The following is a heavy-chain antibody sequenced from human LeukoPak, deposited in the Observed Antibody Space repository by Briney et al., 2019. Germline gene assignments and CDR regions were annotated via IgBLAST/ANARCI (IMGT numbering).Heavy chain of an antibody. CDR1: GFTFSTYA. Sequence: PGGSLRLSCAASGFTFSTYAMSWVRQAPGKGLEWVSGISRTGDRTRYEDSVKGRFTISRDNSKNTLYLQMNSLGAEDTAIYYCAKDLRSGSNYGFFDYWGQGTLVTVSS. CDR3: AKDLRSGSNYGFFDY. D-gene: IGHD3-10*01. J-gene: IGHJ4*02. V-gene: IGHV3-23*01. CDR2: ISRTGDRT.